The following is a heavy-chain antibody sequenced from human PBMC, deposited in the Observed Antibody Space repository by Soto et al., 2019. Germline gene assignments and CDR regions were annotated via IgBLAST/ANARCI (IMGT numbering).Heavy chain of an antibody. CDR3: ARGSFGAGSFRAYMDV. Sequence: EVQLVESGGDLVQPGGSLRLSCAASGFTFSSYDMHWVRQAAGKGLEWVSAIGTVGDPYYTDSAKGRFTISRENAQNSLFLQMNSLRAGDTAVYYCARGSFGAGSFRAYMDVWGRGTTVTVSS. CDR1: GFTFSSYD. J-gene: IGHJ6*03. CDR2: IGTVGDP. D-gene: IGHD3-10*01. V-gene: IGHV3-13*05.